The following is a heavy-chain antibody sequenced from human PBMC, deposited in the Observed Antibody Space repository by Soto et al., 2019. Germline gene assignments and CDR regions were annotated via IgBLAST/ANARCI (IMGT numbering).Heavy chain of an antibody. J-gene: IGHJ6*02. CDR2: INSDGSST. CDR3: ARDPYCGGDCYYYGMDV. CDR1: GFTFSSYA. Sequence: GGSLRLSCAASGFTFSSYAMSWVRQAPGKGLEWVSRINSDGSSTCYADSVKGRFTISRDNSNNTLYLQMNSLRAEDTAVYYCARDPYCGGDCYYYGMDVWGQGTTVTVSS. V-gene: IGHV3-74*01. D-gene: IGHD2-21*01.